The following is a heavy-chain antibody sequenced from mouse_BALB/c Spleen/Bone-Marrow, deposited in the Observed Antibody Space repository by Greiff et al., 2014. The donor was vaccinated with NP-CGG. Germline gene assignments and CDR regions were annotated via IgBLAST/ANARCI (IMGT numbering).Heavy chain of an antibody. CDR3: ASLTGTFDY. J-gene: IGHJ2*01. Sequence: EVQLQQSGTDLVKPGASVKLSCTASGFNIKDTYMRWVKQRPEQGLDWIGRIDPASGNIQYDPKFQGRAAITADTSPNTAYLQLSSLTTEDTAVYYCASLTGTFDYWGQGTPLTVSA. D-gene: IGHD4-1*01. CDR2: IDPASGNI. CDR1: GFNIKDTY. V-gene: IGHV14-3*02.